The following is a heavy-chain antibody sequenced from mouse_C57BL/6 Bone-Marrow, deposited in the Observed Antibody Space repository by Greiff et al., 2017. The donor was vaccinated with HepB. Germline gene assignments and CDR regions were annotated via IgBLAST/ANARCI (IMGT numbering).Heavy chain of an antibody. D-gene: IGHD1-1*01. J-gene: IGHJ2*01. CDR1: GYSFTGYY. CDR3: ARRITTVVATFDY. Sequence: EVQLQESGPELVKPGASVKISCKASGYSFTGYYMNWVKQSPEKSLEWIGEINPSTGGTTYNQKFKAKATLTVDKSSSTAYMQLKSLTSEDSAVYYCARRITTVVATFDYWGQGTTLTVSS. CDR2: INPSTGGT. V-gene: IGHV1-42*01.